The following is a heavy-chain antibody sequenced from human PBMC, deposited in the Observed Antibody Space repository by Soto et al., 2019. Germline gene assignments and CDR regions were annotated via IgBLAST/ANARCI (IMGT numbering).Heavy chain of an antibody. CDR3: ATETSNSGCFDY. D-gene: IGHD6-19*01. V-gene: IGHV3-23*01. Sequence: EVQLLESGGGLVQPGGSLRLSCAASGLTFSSYAMNWVRQAPGKGLEWVSGISGSGGTTYYADSVKGRFTISRDNSKNTLYLQMKRLRAEDTAVYYCATETSNSGCFDYWGQGTLVTVSS. J-gene: IGHJ4*02. CDR1: GLTFSSYA. CDR2: ISGSGGTT.